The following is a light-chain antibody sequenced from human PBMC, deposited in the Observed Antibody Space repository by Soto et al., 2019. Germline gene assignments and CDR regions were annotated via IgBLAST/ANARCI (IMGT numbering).Light chain of an antibody. Sequence: EIVMTHSRDTLSVSHGERATLSCRASQSVSSNLAWYQQKPGQAPRLLIYGASTRATGIPARFSGSGSGTEFTLTISSLQSEHFVVYYCQQYNKWPWTFGQGTTVEIK. CDR1: QSVSSN. V-gene: IGKV3-15*01. CDR3: QQYNKWPWT. CDR2: GAS. J-gene: IGKJ1*01.